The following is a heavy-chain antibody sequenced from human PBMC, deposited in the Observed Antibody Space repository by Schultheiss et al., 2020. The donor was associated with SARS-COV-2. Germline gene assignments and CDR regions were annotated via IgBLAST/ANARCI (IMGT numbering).Heavy chain of an antibody. CDR1: GFTFSSYW. CDR3: ARDTGIAVAGTGDYYYYYGMDV. D-gene: IGHD6-19*01. V-gene: IGHV3-74*01. J-gene: IGHJ6*02. Sequence: GGSLRLSCAASGFTFSSYWMHWVRQAPGKGLVWVSRINSDGSSTSYADSVKGRFTISRDNSKNTLYLQMNSLRAEDTAVYYCARDTGIAVAGTGDYYYYYGMDVWGQGTMVTVSS. CDR2: INSDGSST.